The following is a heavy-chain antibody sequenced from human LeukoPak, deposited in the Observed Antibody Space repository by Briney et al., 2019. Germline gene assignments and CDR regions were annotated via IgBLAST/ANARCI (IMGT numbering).Heavy chain of an antibody. Sequence: TFSSYAMSWVRQAPGKGLEWIGSIYYSGSTYYNPSLKSRVTISVDTSKNQFSLKLSSVTAADTAVYYCARDATAAGIYWGQGTLVTVSS. CDR1: TFSSYA. CDR2: IYYSGST. D-gene: IGHD6-13*01. CDR3: ARDATAAGIY. V-gene: IGHV4-39*07. J-gene: IGHJ4*02.